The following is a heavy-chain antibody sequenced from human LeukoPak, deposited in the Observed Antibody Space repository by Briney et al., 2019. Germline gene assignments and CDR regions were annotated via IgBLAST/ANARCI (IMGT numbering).Heavy chain of an antibody. CDR2: ISGSGGST. J-gene: IGHJ5*02. Sequence: GGSLRLSCVASGFTFSNCAMSWARQAPGKGLEWVSAISGSGGSTYYADSVKGRFTISRDKSKNTLYLQMNSLRAEDTAVYYCAKDIVVVPAAGNWFDPWGQGTLVTVSS. V-gene: IGHV3-23*01. CDR3: AKDIVVVPAAGNWFDP. D-gene: IGHD2-2*01. CDR1: GFTFSNCA.